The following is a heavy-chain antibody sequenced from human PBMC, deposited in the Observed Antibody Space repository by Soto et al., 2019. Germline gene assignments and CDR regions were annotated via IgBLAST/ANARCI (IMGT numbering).Heavy chain of an antibody. CDR1: GFTFSDYY. D-gene: IGHD6-6*01. J-gene: IGHJ5*02. V-gene: IGHV3-11*06. Sequence: VGSLRLSCAASGFTFSDYYMSWIRQAPGKGLEWVSYISSSSSYTNYADSVKGRFTISRDNAKNSLYLQMNSLRAEDTAVYYCARVPVGSSPGGWFDPWGQGTLVTVSS. CDR2: ISSSSSYT. CDR3: ARVPVGSSPGGWFDP.